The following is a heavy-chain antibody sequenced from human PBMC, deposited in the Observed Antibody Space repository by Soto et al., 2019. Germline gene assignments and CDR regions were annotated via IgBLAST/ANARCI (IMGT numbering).Heavy chain of an antibody. CDR3: ARGGLGYYYYYYMDV. J-gene: IGHJ6*03. D-gene: IGHD3-16*01. CDR2: IGTAGDT. V-gene: IGHV3-13*01. Sequence: GGSLRLSCAASGFTFSSYDMHWVRQATGKGLEWVSAIGTAGDTYYPGSVKGRFTISRENAKNSLYLQMNSLRAGDTAVYYCARGGLGYYYYYYMDVWGKGTTVTVSS. CDR1: GFTFSSYD.